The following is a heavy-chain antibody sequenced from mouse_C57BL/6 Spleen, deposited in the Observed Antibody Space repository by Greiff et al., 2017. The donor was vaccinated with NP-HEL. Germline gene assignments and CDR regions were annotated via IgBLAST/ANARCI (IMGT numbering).Heavy chain of an antibody. J-gene: IGHJ4*01. CDR3: TPGGHYYAMDY. Sequence: QVQLKQSGAELVRPGASVTLSCKASGYTFTDYEMHWVKQTPVHGLEWIGAIDPETGGTAYNQKFKGKAILTADKSSSTAYMELRSLTSEDSAVYYCTPGGHYYAMDYWGQGTSVTVSS. CDR1: GYTFTDYE. V-gene: IGHV1-15*01. CDR2: IDPETGGT.